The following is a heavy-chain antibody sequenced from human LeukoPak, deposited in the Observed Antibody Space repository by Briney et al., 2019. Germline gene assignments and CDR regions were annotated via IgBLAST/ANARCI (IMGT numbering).Heavy chain of an antibody. CDR3: ARSIAVAVPDY. D-gene: IGHD6-19*01. V-gene: IGHV3-30-3*01. Sequence: SGGSLRLSCAASGFTFSSYAMHWVRQAPGKGLEWVAVISYDGSNKYYADSVKGRFTISRDNSKNTPYLQMNSLRAEDTAVYYCARSIAVAVPDYWGQGTLVTVSS. J-gene: IGHJ4*02. CDR1: GFTFSSYA. CDR2: ISYDGSNK.